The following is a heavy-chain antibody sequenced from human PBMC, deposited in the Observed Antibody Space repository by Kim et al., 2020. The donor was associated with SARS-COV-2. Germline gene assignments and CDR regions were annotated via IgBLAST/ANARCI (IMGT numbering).Heavy chain of an antibody. J-gene: IGHJ1*01. Sequence: GRFTISRDDSKNTRYLQMNSLKTEDTAVYYCTTDVDYDFWSGYYTGYFQHWGQGTLVTVSS. CDR3: TTDVDYDFWSGYYTGYFQH. D-gene: IGHD3-3*01. V-gene: IGHV3-15*01.